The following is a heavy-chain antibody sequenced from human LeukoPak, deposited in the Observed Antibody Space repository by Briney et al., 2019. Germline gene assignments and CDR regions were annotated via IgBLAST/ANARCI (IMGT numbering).Heavy chain of an antibody. J-gene: IGHJ4*02. V-gene: IGHV3-30*18. CDR1: GFTFSSYG. Sequence: GGSLRLSCAASGFTFSSYGMHWVRQAPGKGLEWVAVISYDGSNKYYADSVKGRFTISRDNSKNTLYLQMNSLRAKDTAMYYCAKDLGRSIMVRGGFDYWGQGTLVTVSS. CDR2: ISYDGSNK. CDR3: AKDLGRSIMVRGGFDY. D-gene: IGHD3-10*01.